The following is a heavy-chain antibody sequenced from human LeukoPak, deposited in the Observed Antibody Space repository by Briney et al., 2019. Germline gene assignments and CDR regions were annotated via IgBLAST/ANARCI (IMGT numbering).Heavy chain of an antibody. CDR1: GFTFSSYG. Sequence: GGSLRLSCAASGFTFSSYGMHWVRQAPGKGLEWVTFIQFDGSSAYYADSVQGRFTLSRDNSKNTLYLQMNSLRAEDTAVYYCAKGLGYYFDYWGQGALVTVSS. CDR3: AKGLGYYFDY. J-gene: IGHJ4*02. V-gene: IGHV3-30*02. CDR2: IQFDGSSA. D-gene: IGHD7-27*01.